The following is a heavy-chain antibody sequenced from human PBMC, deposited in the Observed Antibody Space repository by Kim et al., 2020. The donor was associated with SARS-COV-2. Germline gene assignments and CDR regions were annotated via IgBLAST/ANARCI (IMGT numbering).Heavy chain of an antibody. J-gene: IGHJ6*02. V-gene: IGHV3-33*01. CDR1: GFTFSSYG. Sequence: GGSLRLSCAASGFTFSSYGMHWVRQAPGKGLEWVAVIWYDGSNKYYADSVKGRFTISRDNSKNTLYLQMNSLRAEDTAVYYCARGYCSSTSCSRSQYYSMDVWGQGTTVTVSS. CDR3: ARGYCSSTSCSRSQYYSMDV. D-gene: IGHD2-2*01. CDR2: IWYDGSNK.